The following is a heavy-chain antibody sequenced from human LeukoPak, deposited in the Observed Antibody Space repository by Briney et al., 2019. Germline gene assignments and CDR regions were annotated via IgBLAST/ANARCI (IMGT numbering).Heavy chain of an antibody. D-gene: IGHD3-22*01. CDR3: TRVTIISGYWMDFDT. V-gene: IGHV4-59*01. J-gene: IGHJ4*02. Sequence: PSETLSLTCSVSTSSFTTYYWSWFRQPPGKGLEWIGFIYYSGHTNYNPSLKGRVALSIDTSKNQFTLNLRSVTAADTAMYYCTRVTIISGYWMDFDTWGQGTPVTVSS. CDR2: IYYSGHT. CDR1: TSSFTTYY.